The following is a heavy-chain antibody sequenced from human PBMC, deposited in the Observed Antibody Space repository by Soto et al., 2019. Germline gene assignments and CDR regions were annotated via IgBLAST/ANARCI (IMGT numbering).Heavy chain of an antibody. CDR2: INHSGST. D-gene: IGHD3-3*01. CDR3: ARGGYDFWSGYYPYNWFDP. CDR1: GGSFSGYY. V-gene: IGHV4-34*01. J-gene: IGHJ5*02. Sequence: EPLSLTCAVYGGSFSGYYWSWIRQPPGKGLEWIGEINHSGSTNYNPSLKSRVTISVDTSKNQFSLKLSSVTAADTAVYYCARGGYDFWSGYYPYNWFDPWGQGTLVTVSS.